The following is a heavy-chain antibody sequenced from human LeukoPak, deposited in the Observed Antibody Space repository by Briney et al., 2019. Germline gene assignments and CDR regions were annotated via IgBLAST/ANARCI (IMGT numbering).Heavy chain of an antibody. D-gene: IGHD5-12*01. CDR3: IRTLIVATSPYMDV. V-gene: IGHV3-74*01. CDR2: VNSDGTGT. J-gene: IGHJ6*03. CDR1: GFTFSIYW. Sequence: GGSLRLSCAASGFTFSIYWMHWVRQAPGKGLVWVSRVNSDGTGTTYADSVEGRFTISRDNAKNTVYLQMNSLRAEDTAIYYCIRTLIVATSPYMDVWGKGTTVTVSS.